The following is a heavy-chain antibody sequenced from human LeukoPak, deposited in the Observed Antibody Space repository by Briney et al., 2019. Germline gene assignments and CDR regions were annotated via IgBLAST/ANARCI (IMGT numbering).Heavy chain of an antibody. V-gene: IGHV1-2*06. D-gene: IGHD3-22*01. J-gene: IGHJ4*02. CDR3: ARVGYYESSGYYEY. CDR2: INPNSGGT. Sequence: ASVKVSCKASGYTLTVYYMHWVRQAPGQGLEWMGRINPNSGGTNYAQKFQGRVTMTRDTSISTVYMELSRLRSDDTAVYYCARVGYYESSGYYEYWGQGTLVTVSS. CDR1: GYTLTVYY.